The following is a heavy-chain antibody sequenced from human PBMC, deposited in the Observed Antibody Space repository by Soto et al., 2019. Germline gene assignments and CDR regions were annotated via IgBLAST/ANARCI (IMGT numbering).Heavy chain of an antibody. D-gene: IGHD6-19*01. V-gene: IGHV1-18*01. Sequence: SSGKVSCKPSDYTLTSHGISWVRPAPAPGLECMGWISDYNGNTNYAQKLQGRVTMTTDTSTSTAYMELRSLRSDDTAVYYRARDVAGTDYWGQGTLVTVSS. CDR2: ISDYNGNT. CDR1: DYTLTSHG. CDR3: ARDVAGTDY. J-gene: IGHJ4*02.